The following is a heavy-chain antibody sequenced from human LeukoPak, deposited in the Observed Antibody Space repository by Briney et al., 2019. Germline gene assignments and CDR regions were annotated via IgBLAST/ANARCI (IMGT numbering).Heavy chain of an antibody. CDR1: GFTFSSYA. D-gene: IGHD3-10*01. CDR3: ARDRYYGSGSSDAFDI. V-gene: IGHV3-23*01. J-gene: IGHJ3*02. Sequence: GGSLRLSCAASGFTFSSYAMSWVRQAPGKGLEWVSAISGSGGSTYYADSVKGRFTISRDNAENSLYLQMNSLSAEDTAIYYCARDRYYGSGSSDAFDIWGRGTTVTVSS. CDR2: ISGSGGST.